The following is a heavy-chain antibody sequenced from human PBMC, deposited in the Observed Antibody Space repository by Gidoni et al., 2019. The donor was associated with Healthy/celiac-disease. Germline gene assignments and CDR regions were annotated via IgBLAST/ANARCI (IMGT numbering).Heavy chain of an antibody. CDR1: GFTFSSYA. Sequence: QVQLVESGGGVVQPGRSLRLSCAASGFTFSSYAMHWVRQAPGKGLEWVAVISYDGSNKYYADSVKGRFTISRDNSKNTLYLQMNSLRAEDTAVYYCARDQIEGFTRFDYWGQGTLVTVSS. CDR3: ARDQIEGFTRFDY. V-gene: IGHV3-30-3*01. CDR2: ISYDGSNK. J-gene: IGHJ4*02.